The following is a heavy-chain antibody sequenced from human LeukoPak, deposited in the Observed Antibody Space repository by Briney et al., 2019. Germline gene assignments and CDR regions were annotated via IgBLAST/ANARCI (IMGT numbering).Heavy chain of an antibody. CDR1: GGTLSSYA. D-gene: IGHD6-25*01. CDR3: ARSGIGKDDY. J-gene: IGHJ4*02. V-gene: IGHV1-69*05. Sequence: SVKVTCKASGGTLSSYAISWVRQAPGQGLEWMGRIIPIFGTANYAQKFQGRVTITTDESTSTAYMELSSLRSEDTAVYYCARSGIGKDDYWGQGTLVTVSS. CDR2: IIPIFGTA.